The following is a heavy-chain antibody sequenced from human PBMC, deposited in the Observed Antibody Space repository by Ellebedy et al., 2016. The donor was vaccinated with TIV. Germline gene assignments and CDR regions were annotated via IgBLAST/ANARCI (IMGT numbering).Heavy chain of an antibody. CDR3: ASIRFLEWPKYYYYYMDV. CDR1: GYTFTRYY. J-gene: IGHJ6*03. V-gene: IGHV1-46*01. Sequence: ASVKVSCXASGYTFTRYYMHWVRQAPGQGLEWMGIINPSGGSTSYAQKFQGRVTMTRDTSTSTVYMELSSLRSEDTAVYYCASIRFLEWPKYYYYYMDVWGKGTTVTVSS. D-gene: IGHD3-3*01. CDR2: INPSGGST.